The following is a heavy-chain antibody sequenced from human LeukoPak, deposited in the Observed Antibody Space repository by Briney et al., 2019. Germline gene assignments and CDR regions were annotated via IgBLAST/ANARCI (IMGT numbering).Heavy chain of an antibody. CDR1: GFTLGDHS. CDR2: IRSKAYGGTP. D-gene: IGHD3-22*01. CDR3: ARHSSGFQFDY. J-gene: IGHJ4*02. Sequence: PGGSLRLSCTASGFTLGDHSVSWVRQAPGKELEWVGFIRSKAYGGTPEYAASVKGRLTISRDDSKSVAYLQMSSLKTEDTAVYHCARHSSGFQFDYWGQGTLVTVSS. V-gene: IGHV3-49*04.